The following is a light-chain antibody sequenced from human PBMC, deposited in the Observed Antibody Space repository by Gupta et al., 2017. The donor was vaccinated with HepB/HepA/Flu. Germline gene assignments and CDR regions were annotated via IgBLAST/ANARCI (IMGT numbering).Light chain of an antibody. Sequence: EIVLTQAPGTLSLSPGERATLSCRASQSITSSYLAWYQQKLGQAPRLLIYGASSRATGIPDRFSGSGSGTDFTLTSSRLGPEDFAVYYRQQDCSSPTFGQGTKVEIK. CDR1: QSITSSY. J-gene: IGKJ1*01. CDR3: QQDCSSPT. V-gene: IGKV3-20*01. CDR2: GAS.